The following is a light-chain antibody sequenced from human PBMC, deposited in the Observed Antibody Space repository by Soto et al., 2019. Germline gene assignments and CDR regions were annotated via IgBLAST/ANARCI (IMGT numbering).Light chain of an antibody. CDR2: AAS. CDR1: QGIVHS. Sequence: DIQMTQSPSSLSASVGDRVTITCRASQGIVHSLAWYQHKPGKVPKLLIYAASTLQSGVPSRFSGSGSGTDFTLTITSLQPEDVATYYCQEHYSAPPVAFGPGTKVDV. J-gene: IGKJ3*01. V-gene: IGKV1-27*01. CDR3: QEHYSAPPVA.